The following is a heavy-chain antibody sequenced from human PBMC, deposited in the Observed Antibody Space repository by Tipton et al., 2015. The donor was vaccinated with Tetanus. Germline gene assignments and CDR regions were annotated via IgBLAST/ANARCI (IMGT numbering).Heavy chain of an antibody. CDR2: MYSGGDT. J-gene: IGHJ4*02. CDR1: GFTFGDYA. V-gene: IGHV3-53*01. D-gene: IGHD6-19*01. CDR3: VRDGGSSGWLAY. Sequence: LSLTCEGSGFTFGDYAMNWVRQAPGKGLEWVSVMYSGGDTYYVDSVKGRFSISRDNAKNTLYLQMNSLRVEDTAVYYCVRDGGSSGWLAYWGQGTLVTVSS.